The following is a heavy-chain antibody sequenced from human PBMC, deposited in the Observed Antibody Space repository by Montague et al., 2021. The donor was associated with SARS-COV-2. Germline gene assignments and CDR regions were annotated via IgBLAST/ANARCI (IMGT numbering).Heavy chain of an antibody. CDR2: ISYAGRT. J-gene: IGHJ4*02. Sequence: SETLSLTCTVSGGSISSPDYYWGWIRQSPGEGLEWIGSISYAGRTYYNPSLRSRVSFSMDTSKNHFSLSLNSVTAADTAVYFCARQFPSIVSTNKCYPYYFDVWGQGAMVTVSS. V-gene: IGHV4-39*01. CDR1: GGSISSPDYY. D-gene: IGHD2-8*01. CDR3: ARQFPSIVSTNKCYPYYFDV.